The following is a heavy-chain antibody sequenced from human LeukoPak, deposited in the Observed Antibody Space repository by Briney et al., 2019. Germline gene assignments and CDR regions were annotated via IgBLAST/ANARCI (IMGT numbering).Heavy chain of an antibody. CDR3: ARASTVRGIRYIDY. D-gene: IGHD5-18*01. Sequence: SETLSLTCTVSGGSISSYYWSWIRQPPGKGLEWIGYIYYSGSTNYNPSLKSRVTISVDTSKNQFSLRLSSVTAADTAVHYCARASTVRGIRYIDYWGQGTLVTVSS. CDR1: GGSISSYY. V-gene: IGHV4-59*01. CDR2: IYYSGST. J-gene: IGHJ4*02.